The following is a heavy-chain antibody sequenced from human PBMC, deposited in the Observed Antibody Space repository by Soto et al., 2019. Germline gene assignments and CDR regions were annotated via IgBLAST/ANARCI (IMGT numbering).Heavy chain of an antibody. CDR3: TRIGYSSSSLGIDY. J-gene: IGHJ4*02. Sequence: EVQLVESGGGLVQPGGSLRLSCAASGFPFSSYWMHWVRQVPGKGLVWVSRINKDGSITTYADSVRGRFTVSRDNAKNTLYLQMTSLRVEDTAIYYCTRIGYSSSSLGIDYWGQGALVTVSS. D-gene: IGHD6-6*01. CDR2: INKDGSIT. V-gene: IGHV3-74*01. CDR1: GFPFSSYW.